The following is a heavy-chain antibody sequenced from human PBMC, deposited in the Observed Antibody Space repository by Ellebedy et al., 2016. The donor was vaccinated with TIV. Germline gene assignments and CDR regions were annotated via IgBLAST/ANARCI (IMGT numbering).Heavy chain of an antibody. CDR1: GFTFDAYG. CDR3: AKDEIRTLLCMDV. J-gene: IGHJ6*02. V-gene: IGHV3-9*01. D-gene: IGHD2-15*01. Sequence: PGGSLRLSCAASGFTFDAYGMPWVRQAPGKGLEWVPGIRWNRVNIAYADSVKGPFTISRDNAKNTLYLQMNGLRPEDTALYCCAKDEIRTLLCMDVWGQGTTVTVSS. CDR2: IRWNRVNI.